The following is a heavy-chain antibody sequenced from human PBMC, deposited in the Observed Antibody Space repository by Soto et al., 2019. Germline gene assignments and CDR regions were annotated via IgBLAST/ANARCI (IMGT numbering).Heavy chain of an antibody. CDR1: GGTFSSYV. V-gene: IGHV1-69*18. Sequence: QVPAVQSGAEVKKPGSSVKVSCKASGGTFSSYVISWVRQAPGQGLEWMGRIIPIFGTANYAQTFQGRVTITADESTSTACMELSSLSSEDTAVYYCASESGRTRGMDVWGQRTTITVSS. D-gene: IGHD2-8*01. CDR3: ASESGRTRGMDV. CDR2: IIPIFGTA. J-gene: IGHJ6*02.